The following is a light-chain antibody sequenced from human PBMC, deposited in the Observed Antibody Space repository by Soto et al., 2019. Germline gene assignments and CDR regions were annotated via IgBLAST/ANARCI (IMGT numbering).Light chain of an antibody. Sequence: QSALTQPPSASGSPGQSVTISCTGTSSDVGGYNYVSWYQQHPGKAPKLMIYEVSKRPSGVPDCFSGSKSGNTASLTVSGLQAEDEADYYCSSYAGSNNHVVFGGGTKLTVL. J-gene: IGLJ2*01. CDR3: SSYAGSNNHVV. CDR1: SSDVGGYNY. V-gene: IGLV2-8*01. CDR2: EVS.